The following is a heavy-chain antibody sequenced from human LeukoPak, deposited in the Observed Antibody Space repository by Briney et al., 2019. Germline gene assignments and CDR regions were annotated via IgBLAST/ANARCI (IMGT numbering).Heavy chain of an antibody. CDR1: GYTFTGYY. Sequence: GASVKVSCKASGYTFTGYYMHWVRQAPGQGLEWMGWINPNSGGTNYAQKFQGRVTMTRDTSISTAYMELSRLRSDDTAVYYCARAFTSLEWLAHQDYYFDWWGQGTLVTVSS. CDR2: INPNSGGT. D-gene: IGHD6-19*01. CDR3: ARAFTSLEWLAHQDYYFDW. J-gene: IGHJ4*02. V-gene: IGHV1-2*02.